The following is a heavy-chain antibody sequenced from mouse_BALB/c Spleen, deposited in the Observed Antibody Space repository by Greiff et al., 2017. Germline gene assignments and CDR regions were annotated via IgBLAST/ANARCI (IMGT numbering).Heavy chain of an antibody. D-gene: IGHD2-4*01. CDR2: ISSGGSYT. V-gene: IGHV5-6*01. CDR3: AREGDYDDAMDY. CDR1: GFTFSSYG. Sequence: EVMLVESGGDLVKPGGSLKLSCAASGFTFSSYGMSWVRQTPDKRLEWVATISSGGSYTYYPDSVKGRFTISRDNAKNTLYLQMSSLKSEDTAMYYCAREGDYDDAMDYWGQGTSVTVSS. J-gene: IGHJ4*01.